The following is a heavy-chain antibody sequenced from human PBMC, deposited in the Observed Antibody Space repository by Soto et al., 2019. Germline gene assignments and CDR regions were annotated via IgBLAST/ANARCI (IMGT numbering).Heavy chain of an antibody. J-gene: IGHJ5*02. CDR1: GDYIHVGGYY. V-gene: IGHV4-30-4*01. CDR3: GRDLTSNANCIDP. Sequence: PSATLSLTCRVSGDYIHVGGYYWTWIRQRPGKGLEWMGYIYYTGKTYYNPSLESRLTMSVDRSKNQFSLRLTSVTAADTAVYFCGRDLTSNANCIDPWGQGTLVTVSS. CDR2: IYYTGKT. D-gene: IGHD2-2*01.